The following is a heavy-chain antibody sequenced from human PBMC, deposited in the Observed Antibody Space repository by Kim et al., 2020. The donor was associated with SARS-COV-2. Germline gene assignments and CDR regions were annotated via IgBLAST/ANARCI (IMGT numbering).Heavy chain of an antibody. Sequence: GGSLRLSCAASGFTFSSYEMNWVCQVPGKGLEWVSYISSSGSAIYYAYAVKGRFTISSYNAKNSLSLQMNSLSAADAAVYYCAGNQVVVVPAALDYWGQGTLVTVSS. V-gene: IGHV3-48*03. CDR3: AGNQVVVVPAALDY. CDR2: ISSSGSAI. D-gene: IGHD2-2*01. CDR1: GFTFSSYE. J-gene: IGHJ4*02.